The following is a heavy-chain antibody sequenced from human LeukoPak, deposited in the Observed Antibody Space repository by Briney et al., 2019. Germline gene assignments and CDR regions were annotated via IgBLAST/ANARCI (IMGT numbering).Heavy chain of an antibody. CDR2: IKQDGSEK. V-gene: IGHV3-7*01. CDR3: ARNAITMIVGDDFDM. J-gene: IGHJ3*02. D-gene: IGHD3-22*01. CDR1: GFTFSSYW. Sequence: GGSLRLSCAASGFTFSSYWMSWVRQAPGKGLEWVANIKQDGSEKYYVDSVKGRLTICRDNAKNSLYLQMNSLRAEDTAVYYCARNAITMIVGDDFDMWGQGTMVTVSS.